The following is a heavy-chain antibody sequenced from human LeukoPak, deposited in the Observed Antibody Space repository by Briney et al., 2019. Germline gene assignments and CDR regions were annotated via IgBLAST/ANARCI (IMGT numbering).Heavy chain of an antibody. CDR2: INHSGST. CDR1: GGSISSSSYY. Sequence: SETLSLTCTVSGGSISSSSYYWGWIRQPPGKGLEWIGEINHSGSTNYNPSLKSRVTISVDTSKNQFSLKLSSVTAADTAVYYCARGWYSSSWGIFDYWGQGTLVTVSS. D-gene: IGHD6-13*01. CDR3: ARGWYSSSWGIFDY. V-gene: IGHV4-39*07. J-gene: IGHJ4*02.